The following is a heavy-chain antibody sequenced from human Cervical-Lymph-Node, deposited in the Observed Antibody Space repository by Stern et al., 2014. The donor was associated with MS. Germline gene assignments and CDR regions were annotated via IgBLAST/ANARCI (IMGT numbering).Heavy chain of an antibody. CDR3: ARGLLGSENAFDI. D-gene: IGHD2-15*01. J-gene: IGHJ3*02. CDR2: ISAYTGNT. Sequence: QVQLAQSGAEVKKPGASVKVSCKASGYTFTSYSISWVPQAPGQRIEGIGWISAYTGNTTYGQKLQGRATMTTDTSTSTVYMELRSLRSDYTAVYYCARGLLGSENAFDIWGQGTMVTVSS. CDR1: GYTFTSYS. V-gene: IGHV1-18*01.